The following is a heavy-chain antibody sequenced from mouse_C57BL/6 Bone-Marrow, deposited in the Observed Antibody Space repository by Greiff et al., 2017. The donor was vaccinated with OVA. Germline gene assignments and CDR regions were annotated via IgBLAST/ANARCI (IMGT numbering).Heavy chain of an antibody. D-gene: IGHD2-13*01. J-gene: IGHJ4*01. CDR2: ICYDGCY. CDR1: CYSLTRGYY. V-gene: IGHV3-6*01. CDR3: ARAGDYVYYARDY. Sequence: EVQLHQSGPGLVKPSQSLSLTCSVTCYSLTRGYYWTWVRQVPCNKLEWMGYICYDGCYNYNQSLKNRISITRDTAKYQLFLKLNTVTTEDTATYDCARAGDYVYYARDYWGQGTSVTVSS.